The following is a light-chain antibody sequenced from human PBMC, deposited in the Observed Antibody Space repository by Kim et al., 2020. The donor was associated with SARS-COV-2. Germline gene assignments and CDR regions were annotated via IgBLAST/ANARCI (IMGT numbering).Light chain of an antibody. Sequence: ALGQTVRITCQGDSLRSYYASWYQQKPGQAPVLVIYGKNNRPSGIPDRFSGSSSGNTASLTITGAHAEDEADYYCNSRDSSGNQLVFGGGTQLTVL. CDR2: GKN. J-gene: IGLJ2*01. CDR1: SLRSYY. V-gene: IGLV3-19*01. CDR3: NSRDSSGNQLV.